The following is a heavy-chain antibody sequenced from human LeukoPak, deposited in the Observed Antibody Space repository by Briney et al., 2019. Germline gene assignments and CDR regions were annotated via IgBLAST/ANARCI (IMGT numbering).Heavy chain of an antibody. V-gene: IGHV3-7*01. J-gene: IGHJ3*02. CDR1: GFTFSDYW. D-gene: IGHD3-9*01. CDR3: AGDAGRYFDWSDAFDI. CDR2: IKQDGSNK. Sequence: PGGSLRLSCAASGFTFSDYWMSWVRQAPGKGLEWVANIKQDGSNKYYVDSVKGRFTLSRDNAKNSLYLQMNSLRVDDTAVYYCAGDAGRYFDWSDAFDIWGQGTMVTVSS.